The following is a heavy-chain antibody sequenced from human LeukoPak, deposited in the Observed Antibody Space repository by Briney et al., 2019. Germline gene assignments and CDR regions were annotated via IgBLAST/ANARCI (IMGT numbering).Heavy chain of an antibody. CDR1: GFTFSSYG. CDR2: ISYDGSNK. CDR3: AKDRLQWLASYGMDV. Sequence: PGGSLRLSCAASGFTFSSYGMHWVRQAPGKGLEWVAVISYDGSNKYYADSVKGRFTISRDNSKNTLYLQMNSLRAEDTAVYYCAKDRLQWLASYGMDVWGQGTTVTVSS. V-gene: IGHV3-30*18. J-gene: IGHJ6*02. D-gene: IGHD6-19*01.